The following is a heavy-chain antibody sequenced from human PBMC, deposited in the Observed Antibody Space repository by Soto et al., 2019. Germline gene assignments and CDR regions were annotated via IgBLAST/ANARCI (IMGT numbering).Heavy chain of an antibody. CDR1: GYTFTSYG. J-gene: IGHJ5*02. CDR2: ISAYNGNT. D-gene: IGHD2-21*02. CDR3: ARDVVVVTAIRQLSFDP. Sequence: QVQLVQSGAEVKKPGASVKVSCKASGYTFTSYGISWVRQAPGQGLEWMGWISAYNGNTNYAQKLQGRVTMTPDTSTSTAYMALRSLRSDDTAVYYSARDVVVVTAIRQLSFDPWGQGTLVTVSS. V-gene: IGHV1-18*01.